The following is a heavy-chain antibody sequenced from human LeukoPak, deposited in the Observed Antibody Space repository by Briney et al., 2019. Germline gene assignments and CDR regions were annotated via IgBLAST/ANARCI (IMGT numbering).Heavy chain of an antibody. CDR2: IYNSGRT. Sequence: PSQTLSLTCTVSGGSISSGSYYWSWIRQPAGKGLEWIGRIYNSGRTNYNPSLKSRVTISVDTSKNQFSLKLSSVTAADTAVYYCAREVVRGVSDYWGQGTLVTVSS. V-gene: IGHV4-61*02. D-gene: IGHD3-10*01. CDR3: AREVVRGVSDY. J-gene: IGHJ4*02. CDR1: GGSISSGSYY.